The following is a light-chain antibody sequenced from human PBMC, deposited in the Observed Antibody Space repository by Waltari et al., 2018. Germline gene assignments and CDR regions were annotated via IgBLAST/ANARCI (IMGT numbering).Light chain of an antibody. CDR1: ALPKQY. Sequence: SYELTQPPSVSVSPGQTARITCSGDALPKQYAYWYQQKPGQAPVLVIYKDSERPSGIPERFSGSSSGTTVTLTISGVQAEDEADYYCQSADSSGTSLGGWVFGGGTKLTVL. CDR3: QSADSSGTSLGGWV. CDR2: KDS. J-gene: IGLJ3*02. V-gene: IGLV3-25*03.